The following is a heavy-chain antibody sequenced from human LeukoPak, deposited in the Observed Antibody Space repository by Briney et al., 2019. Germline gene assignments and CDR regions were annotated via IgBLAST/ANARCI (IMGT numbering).Heavy chain of an antibody. CDR3: ARIRYYYDSSGYYLSSDDAFDI. J-gene: IGHJ3*02. V-gene: IGHV7-4-1*02. CDR1: GYTFTTYA. D-gene: IGHD3-22*01. CDR2: INTNTGNP. Sequence: ASVKVSCKASGYTFTTYAMNWVRQAPGQGLEWMGWINTNTGNPTYAQGFTGRFVFSLDTSVSTAYLQISSLKAEDTAVYYCARIRYYYDSSGYYLSSDDAFDIWGQGTMVTVSS.